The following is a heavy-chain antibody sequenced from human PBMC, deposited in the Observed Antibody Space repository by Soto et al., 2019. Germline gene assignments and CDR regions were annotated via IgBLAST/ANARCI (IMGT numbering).Heavy chain of an antibody. CDR2: IYHSGST. V-gene: IGHV4-30-2*01. CDR3: ARGSDSQWSLFDY. D-gene: IGHD6-19*01. CDR1: GGYISSGGYS. Sequence: SETLSLTCAVSGGYISSGGYSWSWIRQPPGKGLEWIGYIYHSGSTYYNPSLKSRVTISVDRSKNQFSLNLSSVTAADTAVYYCARGSDSQWSLFDYWGQGTLVTVSS. J-gene: IGHJ4*02.